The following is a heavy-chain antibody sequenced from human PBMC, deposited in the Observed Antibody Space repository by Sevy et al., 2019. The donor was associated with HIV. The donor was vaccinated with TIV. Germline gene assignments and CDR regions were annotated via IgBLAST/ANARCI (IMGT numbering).Heavy chain of an antibody. CDR2: ITYSSSST. D-gene: IGHD3-10*01. CDR1: GFTFSSYA. Sequence: VGSLRLSCAASGFTFSSYAMSWVRQAPGKGLEWVSVITYSSSSTYYADSVKGRFTISRDNSKNTLYLQLNSLRAEDTAVYYCAKDRVSGSYYTGDFDYWGQGTLVTVSS. CDR3: AKDRVSGSYYTGDFDY. J-gene: IGHJ4*02. V-gene: IGHV3-23*01.